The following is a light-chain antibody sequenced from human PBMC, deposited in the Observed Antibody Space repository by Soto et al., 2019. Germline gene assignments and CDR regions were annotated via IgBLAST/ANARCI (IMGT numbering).Light chain of an antibody. J-gene: IGKJ4*01. CDR1: QSVRSSY. Sequence: EIVLTQSPGTLSLSPGERVTLSCRASQSVRSSYLAWYQQMPGQAPRLLIYGASRRATGIADRFSGRGSGTDFTLTISRLEPEDFAVYYCQQRSNWPPSLTFGGGTKVEIK. V-gene: IGKV3D-20*02. CDR3: QQRSNWPPSLT. CDR2: GAS.